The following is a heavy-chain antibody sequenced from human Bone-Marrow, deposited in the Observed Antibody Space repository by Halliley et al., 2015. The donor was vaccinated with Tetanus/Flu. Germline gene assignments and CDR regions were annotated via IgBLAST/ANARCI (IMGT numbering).Heavy chain of an antibody. CDR3: AKAGAAAAIYYYGMDV. Sequence: PLFRGDGGNTYYSDSVKGRFTIPRDNSKNSLSLQVNSLRTEDTALYFCAKAGAAAAIYYYGMDVWGQGTTVTVS. D-gene: IGHD6-13*01. J-gene: IGHJ6*02. V-gene: IGHV3-43*02. CDR2: FRGDGGNT.